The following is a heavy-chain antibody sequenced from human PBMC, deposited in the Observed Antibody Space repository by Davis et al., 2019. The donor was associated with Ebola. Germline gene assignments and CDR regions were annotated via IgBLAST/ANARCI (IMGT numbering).Heavy chain of an antibody. D-gene: IGHD3-3*01. V-gene: IGHV3-30*18. CDR2: ISYDGSNK. CDR1: GFTFSSYG. CDR3: AKDSDYDFWSGLPYGMDV. Sequence: PGGSLRLSCAASGFTFSSYGMHWVRQAPGKGLEWVAVISYDGSNKYYADSVKGRFTISRDNSKNTLYLQMNSLRAEDTAVYYCAKDSDYDFWSGLPYGMDVWGQGTTVTVSS. J-gene: IGHJ6*02.